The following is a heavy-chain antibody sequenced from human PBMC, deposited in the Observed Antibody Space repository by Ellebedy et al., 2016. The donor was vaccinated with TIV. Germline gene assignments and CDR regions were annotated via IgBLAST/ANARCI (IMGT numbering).Heavy chain of an antibody. D-gene: IGHD4-23*01. Sequence: AASVKVSCKASAGTFSSYGISWVRQAPGQGLEWMGGIIPILGKANYAQKFQGRVTITAEEYTYTAYMELSSLRSEDTALYYCARVGNYYGGNPSYYFDYWGQGTLVTVSS. J-gene: IGHJ4*02. V-gene: IGHV1-69*10. CDR3: ARVGNYYGGNPSYYFDY. CDR2: IIPILGKA. CDR1: AGTFSSYG.